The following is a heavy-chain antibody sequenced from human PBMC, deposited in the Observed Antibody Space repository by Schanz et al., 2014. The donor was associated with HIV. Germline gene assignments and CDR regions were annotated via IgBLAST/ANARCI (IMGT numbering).Heavy chain of an antibody. Sequence: QVQLVESGGGVVQPGRSLRLSCTASGFNFRTYGMHWVRQAPGKGLEWVAVISYDGSNKYYADSVKGRFTIARDNSKNTLYLQMNSLRAGDTAMYYCAKAGGGPSPSYYGMDVWGQGTTVTVSS. CDR3: AKAGGGPSPSYYGMDV. V-gene: IGHV3-33*05. J-gene: IGHJ6*02. CDR1: GFNFRTYG. D-gene: IGHD3-10*01. CDR2: ISYDGSNK.